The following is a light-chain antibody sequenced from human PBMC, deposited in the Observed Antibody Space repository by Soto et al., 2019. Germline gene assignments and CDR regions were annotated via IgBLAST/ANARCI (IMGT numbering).Light chain of an antibody. Sequence: EIVLTQSPATLSLSPGERATLSCRASQSVSSHLTWYQHIPGQAPRLLIYDASTRANGIPARFSGSGSGTDFTLTISILEPEDFAVYYCQHRSDWRMLFGGGTRVEIK. CDR1: QSVSSH. CDR3: QHRSDWRML. J-gene: IGKJ4*01. CDR2: DAS. V-gene: IGKV3-11*01.